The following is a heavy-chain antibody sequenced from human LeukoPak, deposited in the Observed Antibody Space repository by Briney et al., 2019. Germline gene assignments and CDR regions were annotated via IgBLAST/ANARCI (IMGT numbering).Heavy chain of an antibody. CDR1: GGSISSGDYY. CDR3: ARDRSLFCSGGSCYSDRANWFDP. Sequence: PSETLSLTCSVSGGSISSGDYYWSWIRQPPGKGLEWIGYIYYSGSTYYNPSLKSRVTISVVTSKNQFSLKLSSVTAADTAVYYCARDRSLFCSGGSCYSDRANWFDPWGQGTLVTVSS. CDR2: IYYSGST. V-gene: IGHV4-30-4*01. D-gene: IGHD2-15*01. J-gene: IGHJ5*02.